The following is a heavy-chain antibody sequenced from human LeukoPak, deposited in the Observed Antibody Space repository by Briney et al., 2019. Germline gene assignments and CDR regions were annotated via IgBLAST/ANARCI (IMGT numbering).Heavy chain of an antibody. D-gene: IGHD6-13*01. CDR1: GFTFSDYY. CDR3: ARREQQLVLGYFDY. Sequence: GGSLRLSCAASGFTFSDYYMSWIRQAPGKGLEWVSYISSSGSTIYYADFVKGRFTISRDNAKNSLYLQMNSLRAEDTAVYYCARREQQLVLGYFDYWGQGTLVTVSS. V-gene: IGHV3-11*01. J-gene: IGHJ4*02. CDR2: ISSSGSTI.